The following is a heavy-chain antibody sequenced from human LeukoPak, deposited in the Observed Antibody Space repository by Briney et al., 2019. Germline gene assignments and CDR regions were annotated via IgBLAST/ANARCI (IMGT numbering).Heavy chain of an antibody. CDR3: AREGWAMVRGVDYQYYYMDV. D-gene: IGHD3-10*01. CDR2: IYHSGST. V-gene: IGHV4-38-2*02. Sequence: PSETLSLTCTVSGYSISSGYYWGWIRQPPGKGLEWIGSIYHSGSTYYNPSLKSRVTISVDTSKNQFSLKLSSVTAADTAVYYCAREGWAMVRGVDYQYYYMDVWGKGTTVTVS. J-gene: IGHJ6*03. CDR1: GYSISSGYY.